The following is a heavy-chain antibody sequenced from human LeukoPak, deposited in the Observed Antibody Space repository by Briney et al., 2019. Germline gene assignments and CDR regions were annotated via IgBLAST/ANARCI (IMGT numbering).Heavy chain of an antibody. V-gene: IGHV5-51*01. D-gene: IGHD3-22*01. CDR3: VRLCCPHSSGYYYGLAWFDP. J-gene: IGHJ5*02. Sequence: GKPLQISCTASGSFFTIYWIGGLRRLPGKDLEWMGMIFPGDSDTRYSPSFHGQVTISADKSISTAYLQWSSLEASDTATYYCVRLCCPHSSGYYYGLAWFDPWGQGTRVTVSS. CDR1: GSFFTIYW. CDR2: IFPGDSDT.